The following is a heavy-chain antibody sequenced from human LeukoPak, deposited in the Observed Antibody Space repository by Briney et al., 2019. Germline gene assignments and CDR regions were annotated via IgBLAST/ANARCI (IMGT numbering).Heavy chain of an antibody. CDR3: ARDDGTVTPFDY. Sequence: SETLSLTCTVSGGSISSGSYYWSWIRQPPGKGLEWIGYIYYSGSTNYNPSLKSRVTISVDTSKNRFSLKLSSVTAADTAVYYCARDDGTVTPFDYWGQGTLVTVSS. CDR1: GGSISSGSYY. CDR2: IYYSGST. J-gene: IGHJ4*02. D-gene: IGHD4-17*01. V-gene: IGHV4-61*01.